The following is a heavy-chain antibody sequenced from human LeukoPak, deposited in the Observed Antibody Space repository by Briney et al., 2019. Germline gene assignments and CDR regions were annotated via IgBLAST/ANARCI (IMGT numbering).Heavy chain of an antibody. Sequence: ASVKVSCKASGYTFTSYGISWVRQAPGQGLEWMGWISAYNGNTNYAQKLQGRVTMTEDTSTDTAYMELSSLRSEDTAVYYCARGSGYYTWFLGDYWGQGTLVTVSS. J-gene: IGHJ4*02. CDR2: ISAYNGNT. D-gene: IGHD3-3*01. V-gene: IGHV1-18*01. CDR1: GYTFTSYG. CDR3: ARGSGYYTWFLGDY.